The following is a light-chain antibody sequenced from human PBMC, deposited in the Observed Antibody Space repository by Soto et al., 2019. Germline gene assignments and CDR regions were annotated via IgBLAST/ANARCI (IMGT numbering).Light chain of an antibody. CDR2: GAS. V-gene: IGKV3-15*01. Sequence: EIVMTQSPATLSLSPGERATLSCRASQSVSSNVAWYQQIPGQTPRLLIYGASTRATGIPVRFSGSGSGTEFTLTISSLQSEDFAVYCCHQYDDGPYTFGQGTKVDIK. CDR3: HQYDDGPYT. J-gene: IGKJ2*01. CDR1: QSVSSN.